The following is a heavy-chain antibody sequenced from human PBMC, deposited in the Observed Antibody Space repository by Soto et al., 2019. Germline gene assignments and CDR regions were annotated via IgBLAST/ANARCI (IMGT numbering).Heavy chain of an antibody. CDR2: IYYSGST. CDR1: GGSISSSSYY. CDR3: ARRNYYDSSGPGVFFAY. D-gene: IGHD3-22*01. Sequence: SETLSLTCTVSGGSISSSSYYWGWIRQPPGKGLEWIGSIYYSGSTYYNPSLKSRVTISVDTSKNQFSLKLSSVTAADTAVYYCARRNYYDSSGPGVFFAYWGQGTLVTVSS. V-gene: IGHV4-39*01. J-gene: IGHJ4*02.